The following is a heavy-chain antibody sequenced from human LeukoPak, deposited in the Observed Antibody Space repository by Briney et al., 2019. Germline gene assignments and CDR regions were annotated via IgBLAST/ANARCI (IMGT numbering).Heavy chain of an antibody. Sequence: SETLSLTCTVSGDSISGYYWSWIRQPPGMGLEWIGYIYYSGTTNYNPSLNSRVTISVDTSKNEASLKLSSVTAADTAVYCCARSRYNWNYYFDYWGQGTLVTVSS. CDR2: IYYSGTT. CDR1: GDSISGYY. D-gene: IGHD1-7*01. V-gene: IGHV4-59*01. J-gene: IGHJ4*02. CDR3: ARSRYNWNYYFDY.